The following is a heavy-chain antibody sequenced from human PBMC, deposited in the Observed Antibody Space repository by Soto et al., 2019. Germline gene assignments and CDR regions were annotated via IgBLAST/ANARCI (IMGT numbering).Heavy chain of an antibody. CDR1: GFTFTSSA. Sequence: GASVKVSCKASGFTFTSSAMQWVRQARGQRLEWIGWIVVGSGNTNYAQKFQERVTITRDMSTSTAYMELSSLRSEDTAVYYCAADPLRIGSLDYWGQETLVTVSS. D-gene: IGHD6-6*01. J-gene: IGHJ4*02. CDR2: IVVGSGNT. V-gene: IGHV1-58*02. CDR3: AADPLRIGSLDY.